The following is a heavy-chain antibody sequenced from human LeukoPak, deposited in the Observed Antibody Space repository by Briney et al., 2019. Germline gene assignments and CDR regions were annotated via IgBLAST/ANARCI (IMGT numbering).Heavy chain of an antibody. D-gene: IGHD3-22*01. V-gene: IGHV4-34*01. CDR3: ALSSGYYYAHAFDI. CDR2: INHSGST. Sequence: SETLSLACAVYGGSFSGYYWSWIRQPPGKGLEWIGEINHSGSTNYNPSLKSRVTISVDTSKNQFSLKLSSVTAADTAVYYCALSSGYYYAHAFDIWAQGTMVTVSS. J-gene: IGHJ3*02. CDR1: GGSFSGYY.